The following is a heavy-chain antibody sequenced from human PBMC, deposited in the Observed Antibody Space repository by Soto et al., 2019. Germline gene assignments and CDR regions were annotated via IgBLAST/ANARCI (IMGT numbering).Heavy chain of an antibody. CDR2: IKSKTDGGTT. Sequence: GGSLRLSCAASGFTFSNAWMNWVRQAPWKGLEWVGRIKSKTDGGTTDYAAPVKGRFTISRDDSKNTLYLQMNSLKTEDTAVYYCTTDSPITIFGVVIGPYYYYGMDVWGQGPTVTVSS. D-gene: IGHD3-3*01. CDR1: GFTFSNAW. J-gene: IGHJ6*02. CDR3: TTDSPITIFGVVIGPYYYYGMDV. V-gene: IGHV3-15*07.